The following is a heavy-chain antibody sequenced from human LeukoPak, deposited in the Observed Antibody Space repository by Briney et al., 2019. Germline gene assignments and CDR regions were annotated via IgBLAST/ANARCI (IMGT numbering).Heavy chain of an antibody. CDR2: IYSGGST. CDR1: GFTFQDHG. V-gene: IGHV3-66*01. Sequence: GGSLRLSCAASGFTFQDHGMSWVRQAPGKGLEWVSVIYSGGSTYYADSVKGRFTISRDNAKNSLYLEMNSLRVDDTGVYYCVSCRESSSSCSLDYWGQGTLVSVSS. CDR3: VSCRESSSSCSLDY. D-gene: IGHD2-2*01. J-gene: IGHJ4*02.